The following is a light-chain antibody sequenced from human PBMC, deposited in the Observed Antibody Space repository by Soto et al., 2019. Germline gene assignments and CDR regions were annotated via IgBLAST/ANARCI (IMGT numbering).Light chain of an antibody. Sequence: QSVLTQPPSASGTPGQRVTVSCSGSSSNIGNNYVYWYQQFPGTAPKLLIYRNNQRPSGVPDRFSGSKSGTSASLAISGLRSEDEADYYCAAWDDSLGGRLFGTGTKFTVL. V-gene: IGLV1-47*01. CDR2: RNN. J-gene: IGLJ1*01. CDR3: AAWDDSLGGRL. CDR1: SSNIGNNY.